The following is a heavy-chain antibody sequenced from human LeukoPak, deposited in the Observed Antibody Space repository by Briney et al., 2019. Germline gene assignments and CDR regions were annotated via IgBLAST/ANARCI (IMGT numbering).Heavy chain of an antibody. Sequence: ASVKVSCEASGYTFTGYYIHWVRQAPGQGLEWVGWINPNNGGTNYAQKFQGRVTMTRDTSISTAYMELSRLRSDDTAVYYCARDLGDYGVESSEWGQGTLVTVSS. J-gene: IGHJ1*01. V-gene: IGHV1-2*02. D-gene: IGHD4-17*01. CDR1: GYTFTGYY. CDR2: INPNNGGT. CDR3: ARDLGDYGVESSE.